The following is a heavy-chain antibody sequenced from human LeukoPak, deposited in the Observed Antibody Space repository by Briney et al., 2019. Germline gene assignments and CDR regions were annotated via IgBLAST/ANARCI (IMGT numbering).Heavy chain of an antibody. D-gene: IGHD2-2*01. CDR1: GYTFTGHF. CDR2: INPDTGVT. J-gene: IGHJ4*02. CDR3: SREASCDSTSCPQDY. Sequence: ASVRVSCKASGYTFTGHFIFWVRQSPGQRLELMACINPDTGVTNYAQKFQGRVTVASDTSISTAYLDISRLTSDDTALYYCSREASCDSTSCPQDYWGQGTLVTVSS. V-gene: IGHV1-2*02.